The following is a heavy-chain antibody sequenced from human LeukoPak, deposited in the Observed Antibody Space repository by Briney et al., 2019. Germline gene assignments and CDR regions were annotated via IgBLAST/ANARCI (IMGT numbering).Heavy chain of an antibody. CDR1: GXSFTSYW. Sequence: GESLKISFKGSGXSFTSYWIGWVRQMPGKGLEWMGIIYPGDSDTRYSPSFQGQVTISADKSISTAYLQWSSLKASDAAMYYCARRPYSSTWYYFDYWGQGTLVTVSS. D-gene: IGHD6-13*01. J-gene: IGHJ4*02. CDR2: IYPGDSDT. V-gene: IGHV5-51*01. CDR3: ARRPYSSTWYYFDY.